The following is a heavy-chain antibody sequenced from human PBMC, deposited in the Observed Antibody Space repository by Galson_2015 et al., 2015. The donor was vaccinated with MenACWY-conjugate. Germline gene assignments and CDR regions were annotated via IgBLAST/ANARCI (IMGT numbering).Heavy chain of an antibody. Sequence: SLRLSCAAYGFTIGRYWIHWVRQVPGKGPVWISCITVDATNTEFADSVKGRFALSRDNARNTVYLQMNSLTAEDTAVYYCARDGVAGTPFDCWGQGTLVTVSS. J-gene: IGHJ4*02. CDR3: ARDGVAGTPFDC. CDR2: ITVDATNT. CDR1: GFTIGRYW. V-gene: IGHV3-74*03. D-gene: IGHD2-15*01.